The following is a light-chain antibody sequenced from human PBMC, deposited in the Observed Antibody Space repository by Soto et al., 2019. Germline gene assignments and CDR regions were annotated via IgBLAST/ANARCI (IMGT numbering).Light chain of an antibody. Sequence: DVVTTQSPLSLPVTLGQPASISCRSSQSLVNSGGDTYLNWFQQRPGQSPRPLIYKVSNRGSGVPDRFSGSGSGTDFTLKISRVEAEDVGVYFCMQGTHWPPTFGQGTKVDIK. CDR3: MQGTHWPPT. J-gene: IGKJ1*01. V-gene: IGKV2-30*01. CDR2: KVS. CDR1: QSLVNSGGDTY.